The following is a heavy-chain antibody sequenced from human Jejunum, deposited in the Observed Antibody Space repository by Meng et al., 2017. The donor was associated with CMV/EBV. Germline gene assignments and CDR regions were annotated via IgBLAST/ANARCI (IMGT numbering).Heavy chain of an antibody. Sequence: AAYGFSFSDHHMDWVRQAPGKGLEWVANIKEDGSQTSYVDSVKGRFTISRDNARNSLCLQMNSLRVEDTAMYYCARYNSSASHDFWGQGTLVTVSS. J-gene: IGHJ4*02. D-gene: IGHD6-19*01. CDR2: IKEDGSQT. CDR1: GFSFSDHH. CDR3: ARYNSSASHDF. V-gene: IGHV3-7*01.